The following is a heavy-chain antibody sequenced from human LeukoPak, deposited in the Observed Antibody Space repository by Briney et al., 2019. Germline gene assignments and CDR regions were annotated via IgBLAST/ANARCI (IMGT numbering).Heavy chain of an antibody. J-gene: IGHJ4*02. V-gene: IGHV4-59*01. CDR1: GGSISSYY. CDR3: ARDSGGFDY. CDR2: IYYSGST. Sequence: PSETLSLTCTVSGGSISSYYWSWTRQPPGKGLEWIGYIYYSGSTNYNPSLKSRVTISVDTSKNQFSLKLSSVTAADTAVYYCARDSGGFDYWGQGTLVTVSS.